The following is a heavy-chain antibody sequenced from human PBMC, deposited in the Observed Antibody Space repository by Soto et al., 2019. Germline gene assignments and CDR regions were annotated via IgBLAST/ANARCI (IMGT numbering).Heavy chain of an antibody. D-gene: IGHD3-10*01. CDR3: ARETGSGSYYDY. CDR1: GGSISSYF. Sequence: PSETLSLTCPASGGSISSYFWSWIRQPPGKGLEWIGYIYYSGDTNYSPSLKSRVTISVDTSKNQFSLKLSSVTAADTAVYYCARETGSGSYYDYWGQGALVTVSS. CDR2: IYYSGDT. J-gene: IGHJ4*02. V-gene: IGHV4-59*01.